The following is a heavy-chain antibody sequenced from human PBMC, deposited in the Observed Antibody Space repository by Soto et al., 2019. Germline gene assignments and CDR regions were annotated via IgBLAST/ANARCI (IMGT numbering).Heavy chain of an antibody. J-gene: IGHJ3*01. CDR1: AGSISTINYY. V-gene: IGHV4-31*03. CDR3: ARSAQWDGFDP. D-gene: IGHD2-8*01. Sequence: QVQLQESGPGLVRPSQTLSLTCTVSAGSISTINYYWSWIRQHPEKGLEWIGYISYSGSTFYHSSLKSRVTISFDTSKKQFSLTLTSVTAADTDVYYCARSAQWDGFDPWGQGTMVTVSS. CDR2: ISYSGST.